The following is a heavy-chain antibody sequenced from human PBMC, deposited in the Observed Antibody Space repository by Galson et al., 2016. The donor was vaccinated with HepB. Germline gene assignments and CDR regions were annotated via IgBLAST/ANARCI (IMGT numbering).Heavy chain of an antibody. CDR3: AKGAYYGSSILYGMDV. D-gene: IGHD3-10*01. CDR1: GFTFSTYA. V-gene: IGHV3-23*01. J-gene: IGHJ6*02. Sequence: SCAASGFTFSTYAMSWVRQAPGKGLEWVSGISGSGGSTYYADSVKGRFTISRDNSKNTLYLQMNSQRAEDTAVYYCAKGAYYGSSILYGMDVWGQGTTVTVSS. CDR2: ISGSGGST.